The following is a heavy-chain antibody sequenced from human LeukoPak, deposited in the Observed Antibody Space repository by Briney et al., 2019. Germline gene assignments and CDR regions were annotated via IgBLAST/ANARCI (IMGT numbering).Heavy chain of an antibody. CDR1: GGSISSSSYY. CDR2: IYYSGST. Sequence: PSETLSLTCTVSGGSISSSSYYWGWIRQPPGKGLEWIGSIYYSGSTYYNPSLKSRVIISVDTSKNQFSLKLSSVTAADTAVYYCASMTSSTYYDILSRVWVRGVLSPDVWGKGTTVTISS. J-gene: IGHJ6*04. D-gene: IGHD3-9*01. V-gene: IGHV4-39*07. CDR3: ASMTSSTYYDILSRVWVRGVLSPDV.